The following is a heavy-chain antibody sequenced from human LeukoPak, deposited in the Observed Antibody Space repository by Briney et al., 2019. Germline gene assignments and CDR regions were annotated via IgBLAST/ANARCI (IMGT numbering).Heavy chain of an antibody. CDR1: GFTVSSNY. Sequence: GGSLRLSCAASGFTVSSNYMSWVRQAPGKGLEWVSVIYRSENTNYADSVKGRFTISRDNSKNTLYLQMNSLRAEDTAVYYCANEGQQLVEYWGQGTLVSVSS. CDR2: IYRSENT. CDR3: ANEGQQLVEY. J-gene: IGHJ4*02. V-gene: IGHV3-66*03. D-gene: IGHD6-13*01.